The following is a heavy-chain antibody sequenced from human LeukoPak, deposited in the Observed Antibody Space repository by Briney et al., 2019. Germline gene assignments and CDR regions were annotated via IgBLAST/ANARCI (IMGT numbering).Heavy chain of an antibody. CDR2: IIPIFGTA. J-gene: IGHJ5*02. CDR3: ARARERYCSSTRCHARLELVPNWFDP. V-gene: IGHV1-69*05. D-gene: IGHD2-2*01. CDR1: GGTFSSYA. Sequence: SVKVSCKASGGTFSSYAISWVRQAPGQGLEWMGGIIPIFGTANYAQKFQGRVTITTDESTSTAYMELSSLRSEDTAVYYCARARERYCSSTRCHARLELVPNWFDPWGQGTLVTVSS.